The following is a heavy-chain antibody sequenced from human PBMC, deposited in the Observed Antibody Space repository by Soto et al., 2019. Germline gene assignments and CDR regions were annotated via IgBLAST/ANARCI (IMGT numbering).Heavy chain of an antibody. CDR1: GFTFSSYA. CDR3: AIDRAMMSYFDH. V-gene: IGHV3-23*01. J-gene: IGHJ1*01. CDR2: INGRGYSV. D-gene: IGHD3-22*01. Sequence: PXGSLRLSCAASGFTFSSYAMSWVRQAPGKGLEWVSSINGRGYSVFYADSVKGRFAISRDNSKSTVYLEMNRLRVEDTALYFCAIDRAMMSYFDHWGQGPQVTVSS.